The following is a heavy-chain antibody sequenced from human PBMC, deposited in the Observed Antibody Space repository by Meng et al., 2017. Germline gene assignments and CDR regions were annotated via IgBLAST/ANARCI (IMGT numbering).Heavy chain of an antibody. CDR2: INHSGRT. J-gene: IGHJ3*02. D-gene: IGHD2-15*01. CDR3: ARFPKLYCSGGSCYLSAFDI. Sequence: SETLSLTCAVYGGSFSGYYWSWIRQPPGKGLEWIGEINHSGRTNYNPSLKSGVTISVDTSKNQFSLKLSSVTAADTAVDYCARFPKLYCSGGSCYLSAFDIWGQGTMVTVSS. V-gene: IGHV4-34*01. CDR1: GGSFSGYY.